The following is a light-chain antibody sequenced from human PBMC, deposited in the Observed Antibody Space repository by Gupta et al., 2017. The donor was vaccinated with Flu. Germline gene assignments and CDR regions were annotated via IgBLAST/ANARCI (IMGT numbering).Light chain of an antibody. CDR2: GAS. CDR3: QQYGRSLT. V-gene: IGKV3-20*01. Sequence: IELTQSPGTLSLSPGERATLSCSDSHSVSSSYLAWYQQKPGQDPRILIYGASGRVTGIADRFSGSGSWTDFTLTNRRLEPVDLSVYYCQQYGRSLTFGQGTKVEIK. J-gene: IGKJ1*01. CDR1: HSVSSSY.